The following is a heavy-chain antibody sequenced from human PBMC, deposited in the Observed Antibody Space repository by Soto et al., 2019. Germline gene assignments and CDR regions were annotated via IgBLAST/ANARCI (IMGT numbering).Heavy chain of an antibody. D-gene: IGHD3-3*01. J-gene: IGHJ6*02. CDR3: TRSLRFLTYYYYGMDV. V-gene: IGHV4-59*01. CDR1: GGSISSYY. CDR2: IYYSGST. Sequence: SETLSLTCTVSGGSISSYYWSWIRQPPGKGLEWIGYIYYSGSTNYNPSLKSRVTISVDTSKNQFSLKLSSVTAADTAVYYCTRSLRFLTYYYYGMDVWGQGTTVTVSS.